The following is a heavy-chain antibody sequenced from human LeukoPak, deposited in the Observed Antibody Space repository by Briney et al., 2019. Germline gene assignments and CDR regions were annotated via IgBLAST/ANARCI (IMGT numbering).Heavy chain of an antibody. J-gene: IGHJ5*02. CDR3: AREGDNYGNWFDP. V-gene: IGHV4-59*01. CDR2: IYYSGST. CDR1: GGSICSYY. D-gene: IGHD5-18*01. Sequence: PSETLSLTCTVSGGSICSYYWSWIRQPPGKGLEWIGYIYYSGSTNYNPSLKSRVTISLHTSKNQFSLKLSSVTTADTAVYYCAREGDNYGNWFDPWGQGTLVTVSS.